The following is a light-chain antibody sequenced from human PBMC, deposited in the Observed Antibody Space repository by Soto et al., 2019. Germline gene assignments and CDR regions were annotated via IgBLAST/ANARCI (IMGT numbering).Light chain of an antibody. Sequence: EILLTQSPATLSLSPWEGATLSCMASQSVSSSFLAWYQQQPGQAPRLLIYATSRRAPGIPDRFSGSGSGTDFTLTISRMEPEDFAVYYCHQFDSSLTFGQGTKVEIK. CDR1: QSVSSSF. V-gene: IGKV3-20*01. CDR3: HQFDSSLT. CDR2: ATS. J-gene: IGKJ1*01.